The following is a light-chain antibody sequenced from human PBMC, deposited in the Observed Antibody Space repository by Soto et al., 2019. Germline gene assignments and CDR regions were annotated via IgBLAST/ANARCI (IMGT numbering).Light chain of an antibody. Sequence: DIQLTQSPSFLSASVGDRVTITCRASQGINSYLAWYQQKPGKAPKLLIYAASTLQSGVPSRFSGSGSGAEFTLTISSLQPEDFATYYCQQLNIYPHTFGQGTRLEIK. V-gene: IGKV1-9*01. CDR1: QGINSY. CDR3: QQLNIYPHT. CDR2: AAS. J-gene: IGKJ5*01.